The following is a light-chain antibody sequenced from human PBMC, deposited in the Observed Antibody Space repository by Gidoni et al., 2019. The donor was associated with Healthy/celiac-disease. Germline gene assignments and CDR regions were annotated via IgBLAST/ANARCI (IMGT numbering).Light chain of an antibody. CDR2: AAS. V-gene: IGKV1-39*01. J-gene: IGKJ4*01. Sequence: DIQMTQSPSSLSAAVGDRVTITRRASQSISSYLNWYQQIPGEAPQRLIDAASRLQSEGPSRFSDIGSETDCTRTNSSQQPKGVSTYCCQQRYSTPELTYGGGTKVEIK. CDR1: QSISSY. CDR3: QQRYSTPELT.